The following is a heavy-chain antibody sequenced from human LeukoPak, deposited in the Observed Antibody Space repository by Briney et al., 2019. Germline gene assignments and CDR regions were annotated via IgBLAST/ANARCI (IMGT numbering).Heavy chain of an antibody. J-gene: IGHJ3*02. D-gene: IGHD2-15*01. V-gene: IGHV3-7*01. CDR3: ARVCSGGSCYPLGDAFDI. CDR2: IKQDGSER. Sequence: GGSLRLSCAASGPTFSIYWMSCVRPAPGKGLEWVANIKQDGSERCNVDSVKGLFTISRDNAKNSLYLQMNSLRAEDTAVYYCARVCSGGSCYPLGDAFDIWGQGAMVTVSS. CDR1: GPTFSIYW.